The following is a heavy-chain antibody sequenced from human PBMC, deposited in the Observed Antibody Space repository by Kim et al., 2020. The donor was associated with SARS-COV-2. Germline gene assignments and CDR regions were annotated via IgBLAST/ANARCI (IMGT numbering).Heavy chain of an antibody. D-gene: IGHD3-3*01. J-gene: IGHJ6*01. CDR1: GGSFSGYY. CDR3: SRGSGGLTVVALGLGYYY. CDR2: INHSGST. Sequence: SETLSLTCAVYGGSFSGYYWSWIRQPPGKGLEWIGEINHSGSTNYNPSLKSRVTISVDTSKNQFSLKLSSVTAADTAVTYFSRGSGGLTVVALGLGYYY. V-gene: IGHV4-34*01.